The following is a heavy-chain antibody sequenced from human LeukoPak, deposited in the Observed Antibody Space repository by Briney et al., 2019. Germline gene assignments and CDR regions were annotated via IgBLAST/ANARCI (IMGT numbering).Heavy chain of an antibody. CDR2: IYPGDSDT. CDR1: GFSFTNYW. CDR3: ARRHSGSYFGPTNWFDP. V-gene: IGHV5-51*01. J-gene: IGHJ5*02. Sequence: GESLKISCKGSGFSFTNYWIGWVRQMPGKGLEWMGIIYPGDSDTRYSPSFQGQVTISADKSISTAYLQWSSLKASDTAMYYCARRHSGSYFGPTNWFDPWGQGTLVTVSS. D-gene: IGHD1-26*01.